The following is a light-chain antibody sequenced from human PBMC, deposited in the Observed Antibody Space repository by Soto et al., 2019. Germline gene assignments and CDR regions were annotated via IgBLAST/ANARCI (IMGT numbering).Light chain of an antibody. Sequence: EIVLTQSPATLSLSPGERATLSCRASQSVNSQIAWYQQKPGQAPRLLIYDASNRATGIPARFSGSETGTDFTLTIISLEPEDSAVYYCQQRWSWPLTFGGGTKVDI. CDR3: QQRWSWPLT. CDR1: QSVNSQ. V-gene: IGKV3-11*01. CDR2: DAS. J-gene: IGKJ4*01.